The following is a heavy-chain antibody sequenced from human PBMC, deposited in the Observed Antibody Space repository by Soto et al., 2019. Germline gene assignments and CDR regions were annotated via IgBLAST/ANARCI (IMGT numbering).Heavy chain of an antibody. V-gene: IGHV3-23*01. CDR2: ISGSGGST. CDR3: AKCWYSSNWPRGVFDY. CDR1: GFTFSSYA. J-gene: IGHJ4*02. Sequence: EVQLLESGGGLVQPGGSLRLSCAASGFTFSSYAMSWVRQAPGKGLEWVSAISGSGGSTYYADSVKGRFTISRDSSKNTLYLQMSSLRDEDTAVYYCAKCWYSSNWPRGVFDYWGQGTLVTVSS. D-gene: IGHD6-13*01.